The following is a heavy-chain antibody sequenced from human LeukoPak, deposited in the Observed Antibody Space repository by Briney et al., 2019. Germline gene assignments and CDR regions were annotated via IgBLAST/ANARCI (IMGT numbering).Heavy chain of an antibody. J-gene: IGHJ4*02. Sequence: ASVKVSCKASVYTFTAYYMHWVRQAPGQGLEWMGWINLNSGGTNYAQNFQGRVTMTRDTSISAAYMELSRLGSDDTAIYYCARVAGGDWYYFDFWGQGTLVTVSS. V-gene: IGHV1-2*02. CDR1: VYTFTAYY. CDR2: INLNSGGT. CDR3: ARVAGGDWYYFDF. D-gene: IGHD2-21*02.